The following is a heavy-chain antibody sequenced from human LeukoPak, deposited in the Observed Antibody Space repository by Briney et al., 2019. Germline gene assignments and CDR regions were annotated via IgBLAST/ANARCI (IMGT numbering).Heavy chain of an antibody. D-gene: IGHD2-8*01. CDR3: ANLGSTNGAIGD. CDR2: VYYSGTT. Sequence: KPSETLSLTCAVSGGSISSRYGYWGWIRQPPGQGLEWIGSVYYSGTTYYNPSLKSRVIISVDTSKRQFSLRLSSVTAADTAVYYCANLGSTNGAIGDWGQGTRVIVSS. J-gene: IGHJ4*02. CDR1: GGSISSRYGY. V-gene: IGHV4-39*01.